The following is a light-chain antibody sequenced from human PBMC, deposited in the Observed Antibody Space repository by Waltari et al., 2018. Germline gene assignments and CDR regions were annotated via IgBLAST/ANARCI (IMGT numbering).Light chain of an antibody. CDR1: QGFKNN. Sequence: TQLTQSPSTLSESVGDTVIITCRASQGFKNNLAWYQQKPGKAPKVLIHKASRLESGAPSRFSGSGYGPEFTLTISSLQPDDFATYYCQQYDTLTVTFGGGTKVEIK. V-gene: IGKV1-5*03. CDR2: KAS. CDR3: QQYDTLTVT. J-gene: IGKJ4*01.